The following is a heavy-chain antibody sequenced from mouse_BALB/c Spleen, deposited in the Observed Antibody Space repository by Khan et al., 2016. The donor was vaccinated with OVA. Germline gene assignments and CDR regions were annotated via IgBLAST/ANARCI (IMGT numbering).Heavy chain of an antibody. CDR2: IWGDGST. CDR3: AKFDGIFYAVDY. D-gene: IGHD2-3*01. Sequence: QMQLEESGPGLVAPSQSLSITCTVSGFSLTSYGVNWVSQPPGKGLEWLGVIWGDGSTNYHSALISRLSISKDNPKSQVFLKLNSLQTDDTATYYCAKFDGIFYAVDYWGQGTSVTVSS. J-gene: IGHJ4*01. V-gene: IGHV2-3*01. CDR1: GFSLTSYG.